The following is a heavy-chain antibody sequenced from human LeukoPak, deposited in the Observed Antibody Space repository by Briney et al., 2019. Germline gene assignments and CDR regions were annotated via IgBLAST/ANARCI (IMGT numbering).Heavy chain of an antibody. D-gene: IGHD3-16*01. V-gene: IGHV1-69*06. Sequence: SVKVSCKASGGTFSSYAISWVRQAPGQGLEWMGGIIPIFGTANYAQKFQGRVTITADKSTSTAYMELSSLRSEDTAVYHCAKDDDWGRYKHWGQGTLVTVSS. CDR2: IIPIFGTA. CDR3: AKDDDWGRYKH. CDR1: GGTFSSYA. J-gene: IGHJ1*01.